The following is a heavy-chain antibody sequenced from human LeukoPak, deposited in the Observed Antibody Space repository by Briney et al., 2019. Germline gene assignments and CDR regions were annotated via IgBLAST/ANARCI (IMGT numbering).Heavy chain of an antibody. D-gene: IGHD3-3*01. V-gene: IGHV1-8*01. CDR3: AKARYYDFWSATIEKTNWFDP. CDR1: GYTFTSYD. J-gene: IGHJ5*02. CDR2: MSPNSGNT. Sequence: ASVKVSCKASGYTFTSYDINWVRQATGQGLEWMGWMSPNSGNTGYAQKFQGRVTMTRNTSISTAYMELSSLRSEDTAVYYCAKARYYDFWSATIEKTNWFDPWGQGTLVTVSS.